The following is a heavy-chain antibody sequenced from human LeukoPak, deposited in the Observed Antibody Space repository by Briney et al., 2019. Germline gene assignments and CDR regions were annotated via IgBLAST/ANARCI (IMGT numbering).Heavy chain of an antibody. CDR2: IYYSGST. CDR1: GGSISSYY. Sequence: SETLSLTCTVSGGSISSYYWSWIRQPPGKGLEWIGYIYYSGSTNYNPSLKSRVTISVDTSENQFSLKLSSVTAADTAVYYCARDNLDVGLYNYYYGMDVWGQGTTVTVSS. V-gene: IGHV4-59*01. D-gene: IGHD5-24*01. CDR3: ARDNLDVGLYNYYYGMDV. J-gene: IGHJ6*02.